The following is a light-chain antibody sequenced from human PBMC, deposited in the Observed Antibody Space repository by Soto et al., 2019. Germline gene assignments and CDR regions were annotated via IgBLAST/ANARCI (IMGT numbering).Light chain of an antibody. J-gene: IGLJ2*01. Sequence: QSALTQPASVSGSPGQSITISCTGTSSDVGGYNYVSWYQQHPGKAPKLMIYDVSNRPSGVSNPFSGSKSGKTAALTISGLQAEDEADYYCSSYTSSSTLVVFGGGTKLTLL. CDR2: DVS. CDR1: SSDVGGYNY. V-gene: IGLV2-14*01. CDR3: SSYTSSSTLVV.